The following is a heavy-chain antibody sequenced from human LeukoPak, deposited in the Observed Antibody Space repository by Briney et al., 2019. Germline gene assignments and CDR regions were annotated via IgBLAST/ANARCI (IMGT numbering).Heavy chain of an antibody. CDR2: INPNSGDT. Sequence: GASVKVSCKASGYTLIGYYMHWVRQAPGQGLEWMGWINPNSGDTKYAQKFQGRVTMTRDTSISTAYMEVSRLRSDDTAVYYCARLYSGYGNNYYYMDVWGKGTTVTVSS. CDR3: ARLYSGYGNNYYYMDV. J-gene: IGHJ6*03. CDR1: GYTLIGYY. D-gene: IGHD5-12*01. V-gene: IGHV1-2*02.